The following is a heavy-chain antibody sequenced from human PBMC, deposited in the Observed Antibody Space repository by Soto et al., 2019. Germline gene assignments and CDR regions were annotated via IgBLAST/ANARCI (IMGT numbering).Heavy chain of an antibody. D-gene: IGHD2-15*01. Sequence: QVQLQESGPGLVKPSETLSLTCTVSGGSVSSGSYYWSWIRQPPGKGLEWIGYIYYSGSTNYNPSLQSRVTISVDTSKTQFSLKLSSVTAADTAVYYCARGVVAATLCDYWGQGTLVTVSS. CDR3: ARGVVAATLCDY. J-gene: IGHJ4*02. CDR1: GGSVSSGSYY. V-gene: IGHV4-61*01. CDR2: IYYSGST.